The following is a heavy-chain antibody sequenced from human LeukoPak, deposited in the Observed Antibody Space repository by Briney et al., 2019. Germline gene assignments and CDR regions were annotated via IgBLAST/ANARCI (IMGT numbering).Heavy chain of an antibody. CDR1: GYTFTSYA. CDR2: INAGNGNT. Sequence: ASVKVSCKASGYTFTSYAMHWVRQAPGQRLEWMGWINAGNGNTKYSQEFQGRVTITADESTSTAYMELSSLRSEDTAVYYCARGGYYYDSRRLGYYYYYMDVWGKGTTVTISS. J-gene: IGHJ6*03. D-gene: IGHD3-22*01. V-gene: IGHV1-3*03. CDR3: ARGGYYYDSRRLGYYYYYMDV.